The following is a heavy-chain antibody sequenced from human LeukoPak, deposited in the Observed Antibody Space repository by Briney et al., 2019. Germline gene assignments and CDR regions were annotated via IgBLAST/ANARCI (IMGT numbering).Heavy chain of an antibody. CDR2: IHYSGST. Sequence: SETLSLTCTVSGGSISSYYWSWIRQPPGKGLEWIGYIHYSGSTNYNPSLKSRVTISVDTSKNQFSLKLSSVTAADTAVYYCARVHSSWYVNWFDPWGQGTLVTVSS. D-gene: IGHD6-13*01. J-gene: IGHJ5*02. V-gene: IGHV4-59*01. CDR3: ARVHSSWYVNWFDP. CDR1: GGSISSYY.